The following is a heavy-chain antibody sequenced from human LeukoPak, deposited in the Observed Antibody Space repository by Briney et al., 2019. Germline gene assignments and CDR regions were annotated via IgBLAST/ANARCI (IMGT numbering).Heavy chain of an antibody. J-gene: IGHJ3*02. CDR2: IYSGGRT. CDR1: GFTVSSND. D-gene: IGHD1/OR15-1a*01. V-gene: IGHV3-53*01. Sequence: GGSLRLSCAASGFTVSSNDMSWVRQAPGKGLEWVSVIYSGGRTFYADSVKGRFTISRDNSKNTLYLQMNSLRAEDTAVYYCARGWNTTPRSGFDIWGLGTMVTVSS. CDR3: ARGWNTTPRSGFDI.